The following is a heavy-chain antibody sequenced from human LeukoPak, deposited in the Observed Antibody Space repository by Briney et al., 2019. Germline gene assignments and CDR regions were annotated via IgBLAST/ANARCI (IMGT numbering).Heavy chain of an antibody. D-gene: IGHD6-25*01. V-gene: IGHV3-53*01. CDR1: GFTVSSNY. J-gene: IGHJ6*02. CDR2: IYSGGST. CDR3: ARGGGSGYYYYGMDV. Sequence: PGGSLRLSCAASGFTVSSNYMSWVRQAPGKGLEWVSVIYSGGSTYYADSVKGRFTISRDNSKNTLYLQMNSLRAEDTAVYYCARGGGSGYYYYGMDVWGQGTTVTVSS.